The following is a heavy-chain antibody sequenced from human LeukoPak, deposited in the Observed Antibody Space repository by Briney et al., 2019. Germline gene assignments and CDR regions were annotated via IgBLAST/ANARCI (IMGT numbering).Heavy chain of an antibody. CDR3: ARGGLILRYFVDYYYYYMDV. J-gene: IGHJ6*03. CDR1: GYIFIGCY. CDR2: INPNSGGT. V-gene: IGHV1-2*06. D-gene: IGHD3-9*01. Sequence: ASVKVSCKASGYIFIGCYMHWVRQAPGKGLEWMGRINPNSGGTKYAQKFQGRVTMTRDTSISTAYMELSRLRSDDTAVYYCARGGLILRYFVDYYYYYMDVWGKGTTVTVSS.